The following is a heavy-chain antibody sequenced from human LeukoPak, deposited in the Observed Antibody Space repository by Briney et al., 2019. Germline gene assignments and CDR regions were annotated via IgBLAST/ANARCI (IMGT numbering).Heavy chain of an antibody. J-gene: IGHJ6*03. D-gene: IGHD5-18*01. Sequence: SETLSLTCTVSGDSISPYYWSWIRQPAGKGLEWIGRIYTSGSTNYNPSLKSRVTISVDTSKNQFSLKLSSVTAADTAVYYCARVKRGYSLYYMDVWGKGTTVTVSS. V-gene: IGHV4-4*07. CDR3: ARVKRGYSLYYMDV. CDR1: GDSISPYY. CDR2: IYTSGST.